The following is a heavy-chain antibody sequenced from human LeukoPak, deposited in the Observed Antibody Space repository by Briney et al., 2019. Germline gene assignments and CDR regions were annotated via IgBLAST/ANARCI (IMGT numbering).Heavy chain of an antibody. CDR2: ISYDGSNK. CDR3: ARGPLAYCGGDCYFPYFDY. V-gene: IGHV3-30-3*01. J-gene: IGHJ4*02. CDR1: GFTFSSYA. Sequence: PGGSLRLSCAASGFTFSSYAMHWVRQAPGKGLEWVAVISYDGSNKYYADSVKGRFTISRDNSKNTLYLQMNSLRAEDTAVYYCARGPLAYCGGDCYFPYFDYWGQGTLVTVSS. D-gene: IGHD2-21*01.